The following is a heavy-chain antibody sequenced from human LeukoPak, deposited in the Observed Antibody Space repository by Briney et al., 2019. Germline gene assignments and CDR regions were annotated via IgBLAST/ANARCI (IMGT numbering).Heavy chain of an antibody. CDR2: IYYSGST. V-gene: IGHV4-31*03. Sequence: PSETLSLTCTVSGGSISSGGYYRSWIRQHPGKGLEWIGYIYYSGSTYYNPSLKSRVTISVDTSKNQFSLKLSSVTAADTAVYYCARVRCSGGSCYFPHFDYWGQGTLVTASS. CDR3: ARVRCSGGSCYFPHFDY. D-gene: IGHD2-15*01. CDR1: GGSISSGGYY. J-gene: IGHJ4*02.